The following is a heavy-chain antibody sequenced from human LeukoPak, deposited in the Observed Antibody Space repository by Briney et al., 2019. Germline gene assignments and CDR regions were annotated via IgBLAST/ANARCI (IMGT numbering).Heavy chain of an antibody. CDR2: INAGNGYT. D-gene: IGHD3-10*01. J-gene: IGHJ4*02. Sequence: GAPVKVSCKASGYTFTSYAMHWVRQAPGQRLEWMGWINAGNGYTKYSQKFQGRVTITRDTSASTAYMELSSLRSEDTAVYYCATELGYYFDHWGQGTLVTVSS. CDR3: ATELGYYFDH. V-gene: IGHV1-3*01. CDR1: GYTFTSYA.